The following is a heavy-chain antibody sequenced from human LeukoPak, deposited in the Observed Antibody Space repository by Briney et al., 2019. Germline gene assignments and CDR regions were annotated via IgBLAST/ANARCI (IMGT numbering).Heavy chain of an antibody. Sequence: ASVKVSCKASGYTFTSYGISWVRQAPGQGLEWMGWIDPKSGGTKYAQKFQGKVTMTSDTSITTAYMEMSGLKSNDTAVYYCATVRFLEWFWGQGTLVTVSS. V-gene: IGHV1-2*02. CDR3: ATVRFLEWF. D-gene: IGHD3-3*01. CDR2: IDPKSGGT. J-gene: IGHJ4*02. CDR1: GYTFTSYG.